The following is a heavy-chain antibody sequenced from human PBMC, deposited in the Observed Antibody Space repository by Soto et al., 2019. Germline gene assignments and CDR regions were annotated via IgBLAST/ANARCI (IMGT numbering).Heavy chain of an antibody. CDR2: FSASGNS. CDR1: GGSMKSYY. D-gene: IGHD3-10*02. Sequence: QVQLQESGPKVVKPSETLSLNCTVSGGSMKSYYWTWIRQPAGKGLEWVGRFSASGNSIHNPSLKTRVTMSLDTSNNLVSLSLSSVTAADTAVYYCARDMFPYGMDVWGQGTTVTVSS. V-gene: IGHV4-4*07. J-gene: IGHJ6*02. CDR3: ARDMFPYGMDV.